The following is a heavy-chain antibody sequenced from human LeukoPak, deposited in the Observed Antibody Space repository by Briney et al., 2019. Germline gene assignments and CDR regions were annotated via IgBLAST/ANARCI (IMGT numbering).Heavy chain of an antibody. J-gene: IGHJ5*02. Sequence: PSETLSLTCTVSGGSISSYYWSWIRQPPGKGLEWIGYIYHSGSTNHNPSLKSRVTISVDTSKNQFSLELNSVTPADTAVYYCARGGNYWPQWWFDPWGRGTLVSVSS. V-gene: IGHV4-59*01. CDR1: GGSISSYY. D-gene: IGHD1-26*01. CDR3: ARGGNYWPQWWFDP. CDR2: IYHSGST.